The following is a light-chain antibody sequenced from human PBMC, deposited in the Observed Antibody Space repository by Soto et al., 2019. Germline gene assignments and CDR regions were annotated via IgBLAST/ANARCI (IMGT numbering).Light chain of an antibody. Sequence: EIVLTQSPGTLSLSPGERATLSCRASQSVSSSYLAWYQQKPGQAPRPLIYGASSRAIGIPDRFSGSGSGTDFTLTISILEPEDFAVYYCHQYGSSPWTFGQGTKVEIK. J-gene: IGKJ1*01. CDR1: QSVSSSY. CDR3: HQYGSSPWT. CDR2: GAS. V-gene: IGKV3-20*01.